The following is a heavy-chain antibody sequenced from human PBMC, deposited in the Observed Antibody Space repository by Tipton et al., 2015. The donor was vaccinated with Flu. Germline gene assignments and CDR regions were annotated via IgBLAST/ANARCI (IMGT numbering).Heavy chain of an antibody. D-gene: IGHD4-11*01. CDR3: ARHDCSKYVSVAKSWFDT. CDR1: GDSIGSDYY. J-gene: IGHJ5*02. V-gene: IGHV4-38-2*01. CDR2: NHRSGNN. Sequence: TLSLTCSVSGDSIGSDYYWCWLRQPPGKGLEWLGNNHRSGNNYYNSSLTRRVTISLNKTKNQFSLMRVSMTATDTAVYYSARHDCSKYVSVAKSWFDTWGQGILVTVSS.